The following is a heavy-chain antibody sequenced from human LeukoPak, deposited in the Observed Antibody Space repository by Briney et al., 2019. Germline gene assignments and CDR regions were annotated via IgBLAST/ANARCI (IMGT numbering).Heavy chain of an antibody. Sequence: GRSLRLSCAASGFTFNGYAMHWVRQAPGKGLEWVSGISWNSGTIGYADSVKGRFTISRDSAKNSLYLQMNSLRAEDTALYYSAKGYSTTYYAAFDVWGQGTMVTVSS. V-gene: IGHV3-9*01. CDR2: ISWNSGTI. J-gene: IGHJ3*01. CDR3: AKGYSTTYYAAFDV. CDR1: GFTFNGYA. D-gene: IGHD1-26*01.